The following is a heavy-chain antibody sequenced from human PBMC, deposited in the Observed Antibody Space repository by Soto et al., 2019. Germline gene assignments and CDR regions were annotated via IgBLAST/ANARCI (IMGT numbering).Heavy chain of an antibody. J-gene: IGHJ6*02. CDR2: IYPGDSDT. CDR1: GYSFTSYW. D-gene: IGHD1-1*01. Sequence: KPGESLKISCKGSGYSFTSYWIGWVRQMPGKGLEWMGIIYPGDSDTRYSPSFQGQVTISADKSISTAYLQWSSLKASDTAMYYCARPWNSYYYGMDVWGQGTTVTVSS. V-gene: IGHV5-51*01. CDR3: ARPWNSYYYGMDV.